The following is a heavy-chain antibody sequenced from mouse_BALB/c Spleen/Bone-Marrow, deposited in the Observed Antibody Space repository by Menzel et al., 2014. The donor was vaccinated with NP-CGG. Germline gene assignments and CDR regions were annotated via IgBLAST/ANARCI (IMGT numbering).Heavy chain of an antibody. CDR3: ARGNPLYAMDY. Sequence: VHLVESGAELAKPGASVKMSCKASGYTFTSYWMHWVKQRPGQGLEWIGYINPSTGYIDYNQKFNDKATLTADKSSSTAYMQLSSLTSKDSAVYYCARGNPLYAMDYWGQGTSVTVSS. J-gene: IGHJ4*01. CDR2: INPSTGYI. D-gene: IGHD2-1*01. CDR1: GYTFTSYW. V-gene: IGHV1-7*01.